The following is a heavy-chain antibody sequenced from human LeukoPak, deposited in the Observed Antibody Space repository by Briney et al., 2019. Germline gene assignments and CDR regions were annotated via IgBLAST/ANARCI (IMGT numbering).Heavy chain of an antibody. V-gene: IGHV4-59*08. CDR3: ARWYSSGWAFDY. CDR2: IHSSGST. CDR1: GGTISSYY. J-gene: IGHJ4*02. D-gene: IGHD6-19*01. Sequence: SETLSLTCTVSGGTISSYYWNWIRQPRGKGLEWIGYIHSSGSTKYNPSLKSRVTISVDTSKNQFSLKLSSVTAADRAVYYCARWYSSGWAFDYWGQGTLVTVSS.